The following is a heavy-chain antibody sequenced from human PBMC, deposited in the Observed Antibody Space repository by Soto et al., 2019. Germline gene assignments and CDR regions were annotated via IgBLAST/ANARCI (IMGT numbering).Heavy chain of an antibody. D-gene: IGHD3-10*01. CDR1: GFTVCNNY. CDR2: IYSTGTT. J-gene: IGHJ4*02. CDR3: VKDGRGSGRYYNIFGY. V-gene: IGHV3-53*01. Sequence: EVQLVESGGGLIQPGWSLKLSCAASGFTVCNNYMSWVRQAPGKGLEWVSLIYSTGTTKYADSVKGRFTVSRDNAKNTLYLQMNSLSAEDTAVYYYVKDGRGSGRYYNIFGYWGQGTLVTVSS.